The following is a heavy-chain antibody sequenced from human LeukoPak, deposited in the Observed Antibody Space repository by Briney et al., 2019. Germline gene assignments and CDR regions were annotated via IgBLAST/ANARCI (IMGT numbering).Heavy chain of an antibody. CDR3: VREGGRTTVTPPYFHD. CDR1: GFTFSSYW. J-gene: IGHJ1*01. V-gene: IGHV3-7*01. Sequence: PSGGSLRLSCAASGFTFSSYWMSWVRQAPGKGLEWVANIKQDGSEKYYVDSLKGRFTISRDNAKNSLYLQMNSLRVEDTAVYYCVREGGRTTVTPPYFHDRGQGTLVTVSA. D-gene: IGHD4-17*01. CDR2: IKQDGSEK.